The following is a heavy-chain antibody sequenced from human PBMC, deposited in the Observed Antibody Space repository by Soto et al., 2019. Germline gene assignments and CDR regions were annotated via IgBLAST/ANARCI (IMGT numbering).Heavy chain of an antibody. V-gene: IGHV1-69*13. CDR3: ARDARAVAGNFGEGLDAFDI. J-gene: IGHJ3*02. CDR1: GGTFSSYA. Sequence: GASVKVSCKASGGTFSSYAISWVRQAPGQGLEWMGGIIPIFGTANYAQRFQGRVTITADESTSTAYMELSSLRSEDTAVYYCARDARAVAGNFGEGLDAFDIWGQGTMVTVSS. D-gene: IGHD6-19*01. CDR2: IIPIFGTA.